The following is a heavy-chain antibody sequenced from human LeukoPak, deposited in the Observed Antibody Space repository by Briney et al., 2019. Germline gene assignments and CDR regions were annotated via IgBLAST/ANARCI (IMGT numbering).Heavy chain of an antibody. D-gene: IGHD3-16*02. V-gene: IGHV2-5*02. Sequence: SGPTLVNPTQTLTLTCTFSGSSLSTSGVSVGWIRQPPGQALEWLALIYWDDDKRYRPSLKSRLTINKDTSKNQVVLTMTNMDPVDTAAYYCAHFVRGSYRAFDYWGQGTLVTVSS. J-gene: IGHJ4*02. CDR2: IYWDDDK. CDR3: AHFVRGSYRAFDY. CDR1: GSSLSTSGVS.